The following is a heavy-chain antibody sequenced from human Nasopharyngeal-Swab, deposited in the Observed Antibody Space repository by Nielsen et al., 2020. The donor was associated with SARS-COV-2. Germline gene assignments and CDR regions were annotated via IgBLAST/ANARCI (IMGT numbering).Heavy chain of an antibody. CDR2: IYTSGGP. CDR1: GGSITNGNYQ. Sequence: LRLSCTVSGGSITNGNYQWSWIRQPAGKGLEWLGHIYTSGGPKYNASLESRVTISVDTSKNQFSLKLTSVTAADTAVFYCARDRWGMLPTHWGQGILVTVSS. D-gene: IGHD4/OR15-4a*01. CDR3: ARDRWGMLPTH. V-gene: IGHV4-61*09. J-gene: IGHJ4*02.